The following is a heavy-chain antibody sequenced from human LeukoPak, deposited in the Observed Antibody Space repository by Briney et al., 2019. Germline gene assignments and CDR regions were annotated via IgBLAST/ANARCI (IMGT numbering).Heavy chain of an antibody. V-gene: IGHV3-7*03. CDR3: ARDPCGDYYDSSGSCAFDF. CDR2: IKEDGSEK. J-gene: IGHJ3*01. D-gene: IGHD3-22*01. CDR1: GFTFSNYW. Sequence: GGSLRLSCVASGFTFSNYWMTWVRQAPGKGLEWVASIKEDGSEKYYVDSVKGRFTFSRDNAKNSLYLQMDNLRAEDTAVYYCARDPCGDYYDSSGSCAFDFWGQGTMVIVSS.